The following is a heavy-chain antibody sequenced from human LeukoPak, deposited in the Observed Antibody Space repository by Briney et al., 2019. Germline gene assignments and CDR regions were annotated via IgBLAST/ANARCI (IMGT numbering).Heavy chain of an antibody. CDR1: GGSISSYY. J-gene: IGHJ4*02. CDR3: ARDVGATSGYFDY. CDR2: IYYSRST. D-gene: IGHD1-26*01. Sequence: SETLSLTCTVSGGSISSYYWNWIRHPPGKGLEWIGYIYYSRSTNYIPALKSRVTISADTSKNQFSLKLSSVTAADTAVYYCARDVGATSGYFDYWGQGTLVTVSS. V-gene: IGHV4-59*01.